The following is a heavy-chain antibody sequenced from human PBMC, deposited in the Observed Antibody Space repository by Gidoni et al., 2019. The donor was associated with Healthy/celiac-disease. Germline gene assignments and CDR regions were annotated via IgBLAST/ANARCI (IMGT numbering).Heavy chain of an antibody. J-gene: IGHJ3*02. D-gene: IGHD3-22*01. V-gene: IGHV2-5*02. CDR3: AHRLYYDSSAGADAFDI. Sequence: QITLKESGPTLVKPTQTLTLTCTFSGFSLSTSGVGVGWIRQPPGKALEWLALIYWDDDKRYSPSLKSRRTITKDTSKNQVVLTMTNMDPVDTATYYCAHRLYYDSSAGADAFDIWGQGTMVTVSS. CDR2: IYWDDDK. CDR1: GFSLSTSGVG.